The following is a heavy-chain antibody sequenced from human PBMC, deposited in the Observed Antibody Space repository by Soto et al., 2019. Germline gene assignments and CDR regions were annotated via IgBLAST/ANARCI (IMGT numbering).Heavy chain of an antibody. CDR2: LSTDGRTS. J-gene: IGHJ4*02. CDR3: ARDFEWNFDY. Sequence: QVQLVESGGGVVQPGRSMRLSCPASGFAFSSYNMHWVRQAPGKGPEWLAILSTDGRTSYYADSLRGRFTISRDNSRNTLFLQMNILRADDTAVYYCARDFEWNFDYWGQGTLVTVSP. CDR1: GFAFSSYN. V-gene: IGHV3-30*03. D-gene: IGHD3-3*01.